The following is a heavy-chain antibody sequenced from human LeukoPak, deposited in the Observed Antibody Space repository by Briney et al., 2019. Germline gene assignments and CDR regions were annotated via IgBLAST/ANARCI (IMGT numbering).Heavy chain of an antibody. CDR3: AKCSPSAYTAGWCNWIDP. CDR2: TVSSETT. V-gene: IGHV3-23*01. Sequence: GGSLRLSFVASGFTFTSDLMNWVRQAPGKGLEWVSSTVSSETTQYADSVKGRFTVSRDTSKNTLFLQMNSPRADDTAVYYCAKCSPSAYTAGWCNWIDPGGQGTLVTVSS. D-gene: IGHD6-19*01. CDR1: GFTFTSDL. J-gene: IGHJ5*02.